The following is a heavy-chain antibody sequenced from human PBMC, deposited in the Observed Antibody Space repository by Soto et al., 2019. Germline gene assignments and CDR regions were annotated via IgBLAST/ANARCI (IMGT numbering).Heavy chain of an antibody. CDR2: INHSGST. D-gene: IGHD3-3*01. CDR3: ARVRLTIFGVVISFRYGMDV. Sequence: SETLSLTCAVYGGSFSGYYWSWIRQPPGKGLEWIGEINHSGSTNYNPSLKSRVTISVDTSKNQFSLKLSSVTAADTAVYYCARVRLTIFGVVISFRYGMDVWGQGTTVTVSS. CDR1: GGSFSGYY. J-gene: IGHJ6*02. V-gene: IGHV4-34*01.